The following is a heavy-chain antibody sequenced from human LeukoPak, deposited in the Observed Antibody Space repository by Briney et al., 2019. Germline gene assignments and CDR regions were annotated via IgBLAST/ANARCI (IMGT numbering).Heavy chain of an antibody. CDR3: ARDARGPSYYYYYMDV. Sequence: GGSLRLSCAASGFTFSSYEMNWVRQAPGKGLEWVSYISSSGSTIYYADSVKGRFTISRDNAKNSLYLQMNSLRAEDTAVYYCARDARGPSYYYYYMDVWGKGTTVTVPS. CDR2: ISSSGSTI. J-gene: IGHJ6*03. V-gene: IGHV3-48*03. CDR1: GFTFSSYE.